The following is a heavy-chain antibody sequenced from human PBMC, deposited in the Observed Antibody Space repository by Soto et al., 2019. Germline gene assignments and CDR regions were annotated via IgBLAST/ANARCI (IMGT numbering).Heavy chain of an antibody. D-gene: IGHD6-6*01. CDR2: ISGSGGST. Sequence: GGSLRLSCAASGFTFSSYAMSWVRQAPGKGLEWVSAISGSGGSTYYADSVKGRVTISRDNSKNTLYLQMNSLRAEDTAVYYFSKDVCEYSSYPRVYWGQGSLVTASS. V-gene: IGHV3-23*01. CDR3: SKDVCEYSSYPRVY. J-gene: IGHJ4*02. CDR1: GFTFSSYA.